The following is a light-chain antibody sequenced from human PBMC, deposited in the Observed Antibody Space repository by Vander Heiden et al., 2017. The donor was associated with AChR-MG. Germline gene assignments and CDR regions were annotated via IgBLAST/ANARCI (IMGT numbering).Light chain of an antibody. J-gene: IGLJ3*02. CDR2: DDS. Sequence: SYELTQPPSVSASPGQTARITCPGDALPKKYASWYQQKSGQAPVLVIYDDSKRPSGIPERFSGSSSGTTATLTISGAQVEDEADYYCYSTDSSGNHRVFGGGTKLTVL. V-gene: IGLV3-10*01. CDR1: ALPKKY. CDR3: YSTDSSGNHRV.